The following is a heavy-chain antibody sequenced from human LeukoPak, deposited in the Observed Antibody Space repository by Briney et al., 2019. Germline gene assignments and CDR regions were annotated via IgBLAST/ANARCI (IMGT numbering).Heavy chain of an antibody. J-gene: IGHJ4*02. Sequence: GASVKVSCKASGYTFTGYYMHWVRQAPGQGLEWMGWINPNSGGTNYARKFQGRVTMTRDTSISTAYMELSRLRSDDTAVYYCARAHDSSGYYYDPFFDYWGQGTLVTVSS. CDR2: INPNSGGT. CDR1: GYTFTGYY. D-gene: IGHD3-22*01. V-gene: IGHV1-2*02. CDR3: ARAHDSSGYYYDPFFDY.